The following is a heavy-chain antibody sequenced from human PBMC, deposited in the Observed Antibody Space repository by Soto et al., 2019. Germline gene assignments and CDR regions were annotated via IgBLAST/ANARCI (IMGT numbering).Heavy chain of an antibody. V-gene: IGHV4-59*08. J-gene: IGHJ6*03. CDR1: GGSISSYY. CDR3: ARQYQLVRSRNYYYYMDV. D-gene: IGHD2-2*01. Sequence: SETLSLTCTVSGGSISSYYWSWIRQPPGKGLEWIGYIYYSGSTNYNPTLKSRVTISVDTSKNQFSLKLSSVTAADTAGYYCARQYQLVRSRNYYYYMDVWGKGTPVTVSS. CDR2: IYYSGST.